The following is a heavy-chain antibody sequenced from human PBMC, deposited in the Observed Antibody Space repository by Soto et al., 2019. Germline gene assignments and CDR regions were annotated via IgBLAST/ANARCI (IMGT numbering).Heavy chain of an antibody. CDR2: ITSNSDQI. J-gene: IGHJ4*02. CDR1: GFIFSAYT. CDR3: ATPYYYNH. Sequence: SGGSLRLSCAASGFIFSAYTMSWVRQAPGKGLEWLSSITSNSDQIDYADSVRGRFTVSRDNAMKSLYLQMDSLGAEYTGVYYCATPYYYNHWGPGTLVAVSS. V-gene: IGHV3-21*01.